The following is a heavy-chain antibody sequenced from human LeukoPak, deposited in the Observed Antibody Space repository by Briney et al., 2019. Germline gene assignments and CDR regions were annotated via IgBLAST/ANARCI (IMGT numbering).Heavy chain of an antibody. V-gene: IGHV1-18*01. CDR2: ISAYNGNT. D-gene: IGHD3-22*01. J-gene: IGHJ3*02. CDR3: ARDFWRRYYDSSGYYGDGDAFDI. Sequence: GASVKVSCKASGYTFTSYGISWVRQAPGQGLEWMGWISAYNGNTNYAQKLQGRVTMTTDTSTSTAYMELRSLRSDDTAVYYCARDFWRRYYDSSGYYGDGDAFDIWGQGTMVTVSS. CDR1: GYTFTSYG.